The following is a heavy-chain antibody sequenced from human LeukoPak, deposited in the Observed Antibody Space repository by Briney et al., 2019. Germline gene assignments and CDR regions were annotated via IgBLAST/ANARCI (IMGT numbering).Heavy chain of an antibody. V-gene: IGHV4-59*01. D-gene: IGHD3-22*01. Sequence: PSETLSLTCTVSGGSISSYYWSWIRQPPGKGLEWIGYIYYSGSTNYNPSLKSRVTISVDTSKNQFSLKLSSVTAADTAVYYCARDHYYDSSGYYSWPDYWGQGTLVTVSS. CDR2: IYYSGST. CDR1: GGSISSYY. J-gene: IGHJ4*02. CDR3: ARDHYYDSSGYYSWPDY.